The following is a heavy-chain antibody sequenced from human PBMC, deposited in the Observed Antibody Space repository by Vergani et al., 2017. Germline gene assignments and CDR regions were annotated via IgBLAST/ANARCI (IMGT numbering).Heavy chain of an antibody. V-gene: IGHV3-30*18. CDR1: GFSFSSHA. Sequence: QVQLAESGGGRVQPGRSLRLSCAASGFSFSSHAIHWVRQAPGKGLEWVAVISNDGSKKYYADSVKGRFTISRDNSKNTLDLQMNSLRTQDTAVYYCVKAGAGTSVSLQYNCYMVV. CDR2: ISNDGSKK. J-gene: IGHJ6*03. CDR3: VKAGAGTSVSLQYNCYMVV. D-gene: IGHD5-24*01.